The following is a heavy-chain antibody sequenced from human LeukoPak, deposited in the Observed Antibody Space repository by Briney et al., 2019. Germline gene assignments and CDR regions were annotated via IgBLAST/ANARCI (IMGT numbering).Heavy chain of an antibody. CDR2: IIPLFGTA. Sequence: GASVKVSCKASGGTFSSYAISWVRQAPGQGLEWMGGIIPLFGTANYAQKFQGRDTITADESTSTAYMELSSLRSEDTAVYYCARGEGIAAAGPGYYYYYMDVWGKGTTVTVSS. D-gene: IGHD6-13*01. J-gene: IGHJ6*03. CDR1: GGTFSSYA. V-gene: IGHV1-69*01. CDR3: ARGEGIAAAGPGYYYYYMDV.